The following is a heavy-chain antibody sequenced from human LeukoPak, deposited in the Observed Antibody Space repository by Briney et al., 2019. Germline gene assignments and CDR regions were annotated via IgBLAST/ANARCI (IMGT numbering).Heavy chain of an antibody. J-gene: IGHJ6*02. CDR1: GASISSSNW. CDR2: IYHSGST. D-gene: IGHD3-9*01. CDR3: ARCLSLHYDILTGFFSMDV. Sequence: PSETLSLTCAVSGASISSSNWWSWVRQPPGKVLEWIGEIYHSGSTNYNPSLKSRVSISVDKSKNQFSLEVSSVTAADTAVYYCARCLSLHYDILTGFFSMDVWGQGTTVTVSS. V-gene: IGHV4-4*02.